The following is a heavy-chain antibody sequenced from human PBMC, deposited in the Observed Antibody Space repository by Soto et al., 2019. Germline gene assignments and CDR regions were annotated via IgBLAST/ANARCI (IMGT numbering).Heavy chain of an antibody. CDR1: DDSINSDKYY. Sequence: QLQLQESGPGLVKPSETLSLTCSVSDDSINSDKYYWGWIRLPPGKGLEWIGSIYYRGNAYYNPSLLTRVTIFLDRSNSQFSLKLNSVTAADSAVYFCARLEGLATISYYFDFWGPGVLVTVSS. J-gene: IGHJ4*02. CDR3: ARLEGLATISYYFDF. D-gene: IGHD3-9*01. CDR2: IYYRGNA. V-gene: IGHV4-39*01.